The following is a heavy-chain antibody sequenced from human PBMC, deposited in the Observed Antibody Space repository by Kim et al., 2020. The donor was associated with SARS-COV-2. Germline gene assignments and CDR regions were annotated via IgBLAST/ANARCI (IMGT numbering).Heavy chain of an antibody. D-gene: IGHD6-13*01. J-gene: IGHJ6*02. V-gene: IGHV4-59*01. CDR1: GDSIRYYY. CDR3: ESLAAGYGMDV. Sequence: SETLSLTCGVSGDSIRYYYWSWIRQPPGKGLEWIGYIYYTGNTNYNPSLKSRVTISVDTSKNQFSLKLNSVTAADTAVYYCESLAAGYGMDVWGQGTTVTVSS. CDR2: IYYTGNT.